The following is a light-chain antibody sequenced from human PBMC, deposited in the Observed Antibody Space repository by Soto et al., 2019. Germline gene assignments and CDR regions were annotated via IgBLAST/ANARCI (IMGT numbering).Light chain of an antibody. CDR3: HQYYSTPT. V-gene: IGKV4-1*01. CDR1: QRVLYSSNNKNY. CDR2: WAS. Sequence: DIVMTQSPDSLAVSLGERATINCKSSQRVLYSSNNKNYLAWYQQKPGQPPKLLIYWASTRESGVPDRFSGSGSGTDFTLTISSLQAEDVAVYYCHQYYSTPTFGGGTKVEIK. J-gene: IGKJ4*01.